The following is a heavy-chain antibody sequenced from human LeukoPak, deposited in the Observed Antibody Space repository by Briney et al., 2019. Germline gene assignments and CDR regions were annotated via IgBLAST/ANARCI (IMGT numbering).Heavy chain of an antibody. D-gene: IGHD2-2*01. J-gene: IGHJ3*02. CDR1: GYSFTSYW. CDR3: ARQDGIVVVPAAWEVDAFDI. Sequence: GESLKISCKGSGYSFTSYWIGWVRQMPGKGLEWMGIIYPGDSDTRYSPSFQGQVTISADKSISTAYLQWSSLKASDTAMYYCARQDGIVVVPAAWEVDAFDIWGQGTMVTVSS. V-gene: IGHV5-51*01. CDR2: IYPGDSDT.